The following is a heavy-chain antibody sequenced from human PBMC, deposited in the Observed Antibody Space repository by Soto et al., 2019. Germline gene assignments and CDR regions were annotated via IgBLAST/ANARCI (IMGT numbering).Heavy chain of an antibody. J-gene: IGHJ6*02. CDR3: AKDQYSSSWYGGEYGMDV. CDR1: GFTFSSYG. CDR2: ISYDGSNK. D-gene: IGHD6-13*01. Sequence: PGGSLRLSCAASGFTFSSYGMHWVRQAPGKGLEWVAGISYDGSNKYYADSVKGRFTISRDNSKNPLYLQMNSLRADDTAVYYCAKDQYSSSWYGGEYGMDVWSQGTTVTVPS. V-gene: IGHV3-30*18.